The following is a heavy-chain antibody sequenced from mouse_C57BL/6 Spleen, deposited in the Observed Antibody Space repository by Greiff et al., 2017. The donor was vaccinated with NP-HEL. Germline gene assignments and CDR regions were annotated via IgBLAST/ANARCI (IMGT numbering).Heavy chain of an antibody. CDR3: ARSTTVVNFDY. V-gene: IGHV3-6*01. Sequence: EVQLQESGPGLVEPSQSLSLTCSVTGYSITSGYYWNWIRQFPGNKLEWMGYISYDGSNNYNPSLKNRISITRDTSKNQFFLKLNSVTTEDTATYYCARSTTVVNFDYWGQGTTLTVSS. D-gene: IGHD1-1*01. J-gene: IGHJ2*01. CDR1: GYSITSGYY. CDR2: ISYDGSN.